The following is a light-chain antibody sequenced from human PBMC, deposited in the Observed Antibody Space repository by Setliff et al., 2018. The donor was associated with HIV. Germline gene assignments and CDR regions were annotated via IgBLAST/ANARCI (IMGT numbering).Light chain of an antibody. CDR1: NSDIGAYNY. Sequence: QSALTQPRSVSGSPGQSVTFSCSGSNSDIGAYNYVSWYQQHPGKAPTLIISNVIRRPSGVPDRFSGSKSGNTASLTISGLQAEDEADYYCCSYAGSHTYIFGSGTKVTV. CDR3: CSYAGSHTYI. V-gene: IGLV2-11*01. CDR2: NVI. J-gene: IGLJ1*01.